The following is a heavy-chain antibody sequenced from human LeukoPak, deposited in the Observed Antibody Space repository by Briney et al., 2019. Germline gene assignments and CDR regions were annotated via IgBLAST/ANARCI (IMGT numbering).Heavy chain of an antibody. V-gene: IGHV4-34*01. CDR2: INHSGST. J-gene: IGHJ4*02. CDR3: ARGSLDCRGGSCYPIVDY. CDR1: GGSFSGYY. D-gene: IGHD2-15*01. Sequence: SETLSLTCAVYGGSFSGYYWSWIRQPPGKGLEWIGEINHSGSTNYNPSLKSRVTISVDTSKNQFSLKLSSVTAADTAVYYCARGSLDCRGGSCYPIVDYLGQGTLVTVSS.